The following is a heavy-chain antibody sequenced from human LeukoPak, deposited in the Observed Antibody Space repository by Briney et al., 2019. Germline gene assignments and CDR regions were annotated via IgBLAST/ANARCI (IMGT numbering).Heavy chain of an antibody. CDR1: GFTFSSYS. J-gene: IGHJ4*02. D-gene: IGHD6-19*01. Sequence: GGSLRLSCAASGFTFSSYSMNWVRQAPGKGLEWVSSSSSTNSYMYYADSVKGRFTISRDNAKNSLYLQMNSLRAEDTAVYYCARGLRDLKGSGWYFFDYWGQGTLVTVSS. CDR2: SSSTNSYM. V-gene: IGHV3-21*04. CDR3: ARGLRDLKGSGWYFFDY.